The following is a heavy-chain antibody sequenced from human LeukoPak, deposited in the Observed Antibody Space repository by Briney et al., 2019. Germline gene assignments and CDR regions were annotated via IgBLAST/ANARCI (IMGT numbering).Heavy chain of an antibody. V-gene: IGHV4-39*01. J-gene: IGHJ4*02. CDR2: IYYAGST. CDR3: ARSGHYGDYEVDY. Sequence: SETLSLTCTVSGGSISIVNYFWGWVRQPPGKGLEWIGSIYYAGSTYYNPSLRGRVTLSVDPSKNQFSLKLSSVTAADTAVYHCARSGHYGDYEVDYWGQGTLVTVSS. D-gene: IGHD4-17*01. CDR1: GGSISIVNYF.